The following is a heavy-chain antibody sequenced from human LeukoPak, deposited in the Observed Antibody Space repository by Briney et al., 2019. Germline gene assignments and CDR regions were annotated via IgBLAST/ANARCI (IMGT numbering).Heavy chain of an antibody. CDR3: ARDARGDTWIYYYYGMDV. V-gene: IGHV3-13*01. CDR1: GFTFSSYD. J-gene: IGHJ6*02. D-gene: IGHD2-21*01. CDR2: IGTAGDT. Sequence: PGGSLRLSCAASGFTFSSYDMPWVRQATGKGLEWVSAIGTAGDTYYPGSVKGRFTISRENAKNSLYLQMNSLRAGDTAVYYCARDARGDTWIYYYYGMDVWGQGTTVTVSS.